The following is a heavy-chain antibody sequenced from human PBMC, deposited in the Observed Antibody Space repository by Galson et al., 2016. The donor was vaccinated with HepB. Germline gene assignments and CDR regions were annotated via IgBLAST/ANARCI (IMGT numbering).Heavy chain of an antibody. V-gene: IGHV4-34*01. D-gene: IGHD6-13*01. J-gene: IGHJ4*02. CDR3: ARYLSRYSSSWCLVPGRNYFDY. Sequence: ETLFLTCAVHGGSFSGYYWSWIRQPPGMGLEWIGEINHSGTTTYNPSLQSRGTIHVDTSKNQFSLKLSSMTAADTALYYCARYLSRYSSSWCLVPGRNYFDYWGQGTLVTVSS. CDR1: GGSFSGYY. CDR2: INHSGTT.